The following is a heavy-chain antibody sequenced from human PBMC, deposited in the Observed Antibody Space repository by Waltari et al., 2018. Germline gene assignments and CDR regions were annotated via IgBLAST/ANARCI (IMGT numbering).Heavy chain of an antibody. CDR2: ISSSSSYI. Sequence: EVQLVESGGGLVKPGGYLRLSCAASGSPFSSYSINWVRQAPGKGVEWVSSISSSSSYIYYADSVKGRFTISRDNAKNSLYLQMNSLRAEDTAVYYCAREPTGGMDVWGQGTTVTVSS. D-gene: IGHD4-17*01. CDR1: GSPFSSYS. J-gene: IGHJ6*02. V-gene: IGHV3-21*01. CDR3: AREPTGGMDV.